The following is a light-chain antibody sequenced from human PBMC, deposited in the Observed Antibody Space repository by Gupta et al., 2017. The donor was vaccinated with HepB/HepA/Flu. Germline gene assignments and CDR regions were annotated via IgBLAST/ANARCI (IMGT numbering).Light chain of an antibody. CDR1: SLRIYY. CDR2: GKN. CDR3: NSRDSSGNHFV. J-gene: IGLJ1*01. V-gene: IGLV3-19*01. Sequence: SSELTQDPAVSVALGQTVRITCQGDSLRIYYASWYQQKPGQAPVLVIYGKNNRPSGIPDRFSGSSSGTIASLTITGAQAEDEADYYCNSRDSSGNHFVFGTGTKVTVL.